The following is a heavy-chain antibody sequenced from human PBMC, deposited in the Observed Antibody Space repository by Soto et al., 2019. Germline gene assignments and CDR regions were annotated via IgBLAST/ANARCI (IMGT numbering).Heavy chain of an antibody. D-gene: IGHD1-1*01. CDR2: INHSGST. V-gene: IGHV4-34*01. CDR3: ARVPRKITTGTTRVPYYYYGMDV. J-gene: IGHJ6*02. Sequence: PSETLSLTCAVYGGSFSGYYWSWIRQPPGKGLEWIGEINHSGSTNYNPSLKSRVTISVDTSKNQFSLKLSSVTAADTAVYYCARVPRKITTGTTRVPYYYYGMDVWGQGTTVTVSS. CDR1: GGSFSGYY.